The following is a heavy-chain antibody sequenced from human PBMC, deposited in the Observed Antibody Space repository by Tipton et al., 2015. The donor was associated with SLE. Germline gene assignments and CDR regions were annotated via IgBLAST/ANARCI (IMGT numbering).Heavy chain of an antibody. CDR3: ARHVPSYCGGDCAHFDD. D-gene: IGHD2-21*01. CDR2: AFYSGTT. CDR1: GGSISSYC. Sequence: TLSLTCSVSGGSISSYCWSWIRQPPGKGLEWIGYAFYSGTTDSNPSLKSRVTMSIDTSKNQFSLRLSSVTAADTAIYYCARHVPSYCGGDCAHFDDWGQGTLVIVSS. V-gene: IGHV4-59*08. J-gene: IGHJ4*02.